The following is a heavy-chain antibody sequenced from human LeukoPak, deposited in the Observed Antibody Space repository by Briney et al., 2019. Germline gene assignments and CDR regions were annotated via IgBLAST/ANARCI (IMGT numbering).Heavy chain of an antibody. J-gene: IGHJ4*02. Sequence: ASVKVSCKASGYTFTSYYMHWVPQAPGQGLEWMGIINPSGGSTSYAQKFQGGVTMTRDTSTSTVYMELSSLRSEDTAVYYCARERCSGGSCYSVFDYWGQGTLVTVSS. CDR2: INPSGGST. V-gene: IGHV1-46*01. D-gene: IGHD2-15*01. CDR3: ARERCSGGSCYSVFDY. CDR1: GYTFTSYY.